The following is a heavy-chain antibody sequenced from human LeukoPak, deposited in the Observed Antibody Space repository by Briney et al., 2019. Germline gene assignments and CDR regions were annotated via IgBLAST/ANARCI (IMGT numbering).Heavy chain of an antibody. V-gene: IGHV1-18*04. CDR3: ARDQYDYVWGSYRPYFDY. Sequence: ASVKVSCKASGYTFNSYGISWVRQAPGQGLEWMGSISPYNGNTKYAERLQGRVIMTTDTSTRTAYMELRCLRSDDTAVFYCARDQYDYVWGSYRPYFDYWGQGTLVTVSS. J-gene: IGHJ4*02. CDR1: GYTFNSYG. D-gene: IGHD3-16*02. CDR2: ISPYNGNT.